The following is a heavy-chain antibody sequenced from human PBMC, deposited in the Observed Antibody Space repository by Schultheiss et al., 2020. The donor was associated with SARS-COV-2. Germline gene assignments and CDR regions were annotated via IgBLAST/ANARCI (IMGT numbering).Heavy chain of an antibody. CDR3: ARGGCSSTSCYSDAFDI. CDR2: ISYDGSNK. Sequence: GGSLRLSCVASGFTFSSYGMHWVRQAPGKGLEWVAVISYDGSNKYYADSVKGRFTISRDNAKNSLYLQMNSLRAEDTAVYYCARGGCSSTSCYSDAFDIWGQGTMVTVSS. CDR1: GFTFSSYG. V-gene: IGHV3-30*03. D-gene: IGHD2-2*02. J-gene: IGHJ3*02.